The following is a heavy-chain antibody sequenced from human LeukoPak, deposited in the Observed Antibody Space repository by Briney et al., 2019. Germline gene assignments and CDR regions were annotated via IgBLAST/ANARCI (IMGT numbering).Heavy chain of an antibody. CDR3: ARSPGTMVRGVTRSFFDH. D-gene: IGHD3-10*01. J-gene: IGHJ4*02. V-gene: IGHV4-38-2*02. CDR2: INHSGST. Sequence: PSETLSLTCSVSGYSISDGYYWGWIRQSPGKGLEWIGEINHSGSTDYNPSLKSRVTISVDTSKNQFSLKLSSVTAADTAVYYCARSPGTMVRGVTRSFFDHWGRGTLVTVSS. CDR1: GYSISDGYY.